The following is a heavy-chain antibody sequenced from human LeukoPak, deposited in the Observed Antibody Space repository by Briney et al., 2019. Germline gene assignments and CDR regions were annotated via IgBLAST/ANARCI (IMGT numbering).Heavy chain of an antibody. J-gene: IGHJ4*02. D-gene: IGHD3-22*01. CDR2: ISSSSSYI. Sequence: PGGSLRLSCAASGFTFSSYSMNWVRQAPGKGLEWVSSISSSSSYIYYADSVKGRFTISRDNAKNSLYLQMNSLRAEDTAVYYCAKDFRDYYDSSGYYFDYWGQGTLVTVSS. CDR1: GFTFSSYS. CDR3: AKDFRDYYDSSGYYFDY. V-gene: IGHV3-21*04.